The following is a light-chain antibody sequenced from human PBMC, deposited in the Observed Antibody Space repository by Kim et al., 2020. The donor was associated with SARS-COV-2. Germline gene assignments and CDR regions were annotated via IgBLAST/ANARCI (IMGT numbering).Light chain of an antibody. V-gene: IGKV1-39*01. CDR1: ENIFND. CDR3: QQSYSTPPT. CDR2: GAS. Sequence: DIQMTQSPSSLSASVGDRLTITCRTSENIFNDLNWYQQKPGKAPKLLIYGASSLQSGVPSRFSGSGSGAHFTLTITSLQPEDFRTYYCQQSYSTPPTFGRGTELEI. J-gene: IGKJ4*02.